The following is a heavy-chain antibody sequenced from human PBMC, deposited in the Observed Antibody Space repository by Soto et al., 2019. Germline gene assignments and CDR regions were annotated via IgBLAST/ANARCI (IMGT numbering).Heavy chain of an antibody. V-gene: IGHV4-4*02. CDR1: NDSIRSDNW. J-gene: IGHJ4*02. CDR3: ARRLFVRGTLGYYDY. CDR2: ILHSGSS. Sequence: QVHLQESGPGLVKPSETLSLTCSVSNDSIRSDNWWSWVRQPPGKGLEWIGEILHSGSSNNNPSLQSRVTLAVDNTKNAFSLKLNSVTAADTAVYYCARRLFVRGTLGYYDYSGQGNLVTVSS. D-gene: IGHD3-10*02.